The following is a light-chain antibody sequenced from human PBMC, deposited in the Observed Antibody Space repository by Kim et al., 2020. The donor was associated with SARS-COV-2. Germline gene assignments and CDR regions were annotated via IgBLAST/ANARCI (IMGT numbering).Light chain of an antibody. CDR1: QSLLSRNGHLH. J-gene: IGKJ4*01. V-gene: IGKV2-28*01. CDR3: MQVLQPPLA. Sequence: VSIYCKSSQSLLSRNGHLHLEWDRQKPGQSPQRLIYLAFNRASGVPDRFSGSGSDTEFTLKISRVEADDVAVYYCMQVLQPPLAFGGGTKVDIK. CDR2: LAF.